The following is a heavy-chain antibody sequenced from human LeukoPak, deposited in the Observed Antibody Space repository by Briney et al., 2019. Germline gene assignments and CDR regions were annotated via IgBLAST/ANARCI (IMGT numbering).Heavy chain of an antibody. Sequence: SETLSLTCTVSGDSINSNNYYWGWIRQSPGKRLDWIGSVYYSGTTYYNPSLKSRVTISVDTSKNQFSLELSSVTAADTAVYYCARGRQDVTMIVVVMSAVSYYLDVWGKGSTVTVS. V-gene: IGHV4-39*07. CDR1: GDSINSNNYY. J-gene: IGHJ6*03. D-gene: IGHD3-22*01. CDR3: ARGRQDVTMIVVVMSAVSYYLDV. CDR2: VYYSGTT.